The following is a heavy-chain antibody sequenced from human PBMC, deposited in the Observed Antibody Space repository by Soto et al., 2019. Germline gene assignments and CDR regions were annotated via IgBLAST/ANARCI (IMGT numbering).Heavy chain of an antibody. CDR2: ISSNSVTI. CDR1: GFIFSKYS. J-gene: IGHJ4*02. CDR3: AREDILGTRSFDY. V-gene: IGHV3-48*02. Sequence: EVQLVESGGGLVQPGGSLRLSCGASGFIFSKYSMNWVRQAPGKGLVWLSYISSNSVTIYYADSVRGRFTIFRDNAKNSLYLQMNSLRDEDTAVYYCAREDILGTRSFDYWGQGALVTVSS. D-gene: IGHD1-26*01.